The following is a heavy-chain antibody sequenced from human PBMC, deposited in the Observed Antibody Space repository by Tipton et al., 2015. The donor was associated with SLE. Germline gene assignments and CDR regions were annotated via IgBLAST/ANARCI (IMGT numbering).Heavy chain of an antibody. J-gene: IGHJ4*02. D-gene: IGHD6-19*01. CDR2: IYTSGST. CDR3: ARGGNIIAVAGYFDY. V-gene: IGHV4-61*02. Sequence: TLSLTCTVSGGSISSGSYYWSWIRQPAGKGLEWIGRIYTSGSTNYNPSLKSRVTMSVDTSKNQFSLKLSSVTAADTAVYYCARGGNIIAVAGYFDYWGQGTLVTVSS. CDR1: GGSISSGSYY.